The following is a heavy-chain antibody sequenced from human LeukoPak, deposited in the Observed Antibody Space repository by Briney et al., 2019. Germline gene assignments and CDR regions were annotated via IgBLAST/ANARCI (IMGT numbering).Heavy chain of an antibody. CDR1: GDSISSYY. CDR2: IYYSGGT. CDR3: ASESVALAGIDY. Sequence: PSETLSLTCTVSGDSISSYYWSWIRQPPGKGLEWIGYIYYSGGTDYNPSLKSRVTISVDTSKNQFSLKLSSVTAADTAVYYCASESVALAGIDYWGQGTLVTVSS. V-gene: IGHV4-59*08. J-gene: IGHJ4*02. D-gene: IGHD6-19*01.